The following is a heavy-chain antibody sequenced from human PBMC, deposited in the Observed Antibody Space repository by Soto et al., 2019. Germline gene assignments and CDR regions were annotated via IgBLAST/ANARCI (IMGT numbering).Heavy chain of an antibody. J-gene: IGHJ4*02. D-gene: IGHD6-19*01. CDR3: ARGGSGWYYFDY. V-gene: IGHV1-3*01. CDR1: GYTLSNYA. CDR2: INAGNGNT. Sequence: AASVKVSCKASGYTLSNYAMHWVRQAPGQGLEWMGWINAGNGNTKYSQKFQGRVTITADKSTSTAYMELSSLRSEDTAVYYCARGGSGWYYFDYWGQGTLVTVSS.